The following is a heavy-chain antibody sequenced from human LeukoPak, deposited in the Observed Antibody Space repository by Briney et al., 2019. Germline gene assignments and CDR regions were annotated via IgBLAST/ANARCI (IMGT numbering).Heavy chain of an antibody. J-gene: IGHJ4*02. CDR2: INGDESSI. D-gene: IGHD4-17*01. CDR3: ARDLYGDYALDY. CDR1: GFTFSSYW. Sequence: GGSLRLSCAASGFTFSSYWMHWVRQAPGKGLVWVSRINGDESSISYADSVKGRFTISRDNAQNSLYLQMNSLRAEDTAVYFCARDLYGDYALDYWGQGTLVTVSS. V-gene: IGHV3-74*01.